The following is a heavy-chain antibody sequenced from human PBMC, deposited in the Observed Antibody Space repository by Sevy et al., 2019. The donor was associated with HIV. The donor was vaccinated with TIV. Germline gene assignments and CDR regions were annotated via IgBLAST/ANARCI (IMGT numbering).Heavy chain of an antibody. Sequence: GGSLRLSCAASGFTFSSYAMHWVRQAPGKGLEWVAVISYDGSNKYYADSVKGRFTISRDNSKNTLYLQMNSLRAEDTAVYYCARDPRESVVRGVIDYYFDYWGQGTLVTVSS. CDR3: ARDPRESVVRGVIDYYFDY. V-gene: IGHV3-30-3*01. D-gene: IGHD3-10*01. J-gene: IGHJ4*02. CDR1: GFTFSSYA. CDR2: ISYDGSNK.